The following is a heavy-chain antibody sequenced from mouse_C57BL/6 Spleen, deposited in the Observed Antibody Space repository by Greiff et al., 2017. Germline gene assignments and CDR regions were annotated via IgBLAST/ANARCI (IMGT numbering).Heavy chain of an antibody. CDR3: ARDDYDDAMDY. V-gene: IGHV5-6*01. J-gene: IGHJ4*01. CDR2: ICSGGSYT. CDR1: GFTFSSYG. D-gene: IGHD2-4*01. Sequence: EVQGVESGGDLVKPGGSLKLSCAASGFTFSSYGMSWVRQTPDKRLEWVATICSGGSYTYYPDSVKGRFTICRENAKNTLYLQMSSLKSEDTAMYYCARDDYDDAMDYWGQGTSVTVSS.